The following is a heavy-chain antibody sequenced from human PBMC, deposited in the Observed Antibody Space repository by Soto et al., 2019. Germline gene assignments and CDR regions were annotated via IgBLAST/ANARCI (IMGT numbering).Heavy chain of an antibody. CDR1: GYTFTSYG. CDR2: ISAYNGNT. V-gene: IGHV1-18*01. D-gene: IGHD1-26*01. CDR3: AFEGSYNPSGYYYYGMDV. J-gene: IGHJ6*02. Sequence: ASVKVSCKASGYTFTSYGISWVRQAPGQGLEWMGWISAYNGNTNYAQKLQGRVTMTTDTSTSTAYMELRSLRSDDTAVYYCAFEGSYNPSGYYYYGMDVWGQGTTVTVSS.